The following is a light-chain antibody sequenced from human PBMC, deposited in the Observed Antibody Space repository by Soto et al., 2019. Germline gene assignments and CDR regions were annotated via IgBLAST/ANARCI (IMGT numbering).Light chain of an antibody. Sequence: QSVLTQPASVSGSPGQSITISCTETISDVSGYNFVSWYQQYPGEAPKLMIYDVSNRPSGVSNRFSGSKSGNTASLTISGLQAEDAADYYCNSYTSRKTYVFGTGTKV. CDR3: NSYTSRKTYV. CDR2: DVS. CDR1: ISDVSGYNF. J-gene: IGLJ1*01. V-gene: IGLV2-14*03.